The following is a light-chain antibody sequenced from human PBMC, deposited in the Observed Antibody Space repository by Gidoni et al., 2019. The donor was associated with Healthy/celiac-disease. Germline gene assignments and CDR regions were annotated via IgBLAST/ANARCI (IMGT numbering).Light chain of an antibody. V-gene: IGLV1-44*01. CDR3: AAWDDSLNGWV. Sequence: QSVLTQPPSASGTPGQRVTISCSGSSSNIGSNTVNWYQQLQGTAPKLLIYSNNQRPSGVPDRFSGSKSGTSASLAISGLQSEDEADYYCAAWDDSLNGWVVGGGTKLTVL. CDR2: SNN. J-gene: IGLJ3*02. CDR1: SSNIGSNT.